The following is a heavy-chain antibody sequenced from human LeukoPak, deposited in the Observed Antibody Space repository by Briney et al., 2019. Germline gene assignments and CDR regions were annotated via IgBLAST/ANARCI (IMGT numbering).Heavy chain of an antibody. CDR2: ISSSGSTI. V-gene: IGHV3-48*03. CDR3: ARVGRAVKPHDAFDI. Sequence: GGSLRLSCAASGFTFSSYEMNWVRQAPGKGLEWVSYISSSGSTIYYADSVKGRFTISRDNAKNSLYLQMNSLRAEDTAVYYCARVGRAVKPHDAFDIWGQGTMVTVSS. D-gene: IGHD4-17*01. CDR1: GFTFSSYE. J-gene: IGHJ3*02.